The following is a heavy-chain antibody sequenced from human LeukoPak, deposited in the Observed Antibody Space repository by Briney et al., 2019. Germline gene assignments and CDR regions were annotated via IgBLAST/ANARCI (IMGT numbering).Heavy chain of an antibody. CDR3: AKEYSGYDFDY. CDR2: TSGSGVNS. CDR1: GFTLRSYD. D-gene: IGHD5-12*01. V-gene: IGHV3-23*01. J-gene: IGHJ4*02. Sequence: GGSLRLSCAASGFTLRSYDMSWVRQAPGKGLEWVAATSGSGVNSYYAHSVRGRFTISRDNSQNTLYLQMDRLRAEDTALYYCAKEYSGYDFDYWGQGTLVTVSS.